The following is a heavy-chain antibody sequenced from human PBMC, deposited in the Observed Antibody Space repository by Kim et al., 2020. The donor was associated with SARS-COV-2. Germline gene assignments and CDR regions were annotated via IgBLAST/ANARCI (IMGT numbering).Heavy chain of an antibody. J-gene: IGHJ6*02. Sequence: GGSLRLSCAASGFTFSSYGMHWVRQAPGKGLEWVAVIWYDGSNKYYADSVKGRFTISRDNSKNTLYLQMNSLRAEDTAVYYCARDLAAGTKKEPVFRGHYYYYGMDVWGQGTTVTVSS. CDR1: GFTFSSYG. CDR2: IWYDGSNK. D-gene: IGHD6-13*01. V-gene: IGHV3-33*01. CDR3: ARDLAAGTKKEPVFRGHYYYYGMDV.